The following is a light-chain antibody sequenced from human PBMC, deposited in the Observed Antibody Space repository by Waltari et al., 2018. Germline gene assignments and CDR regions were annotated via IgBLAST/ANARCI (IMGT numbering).Light chain of an antibody. Sequence: SYVVTQSPSASVAPGETARSTCGGAKIGSKSGHLYQQRPGQAPVLVISYDSDRPSGIPERFSGSNSGNTATLTISWVEAEDEADYYCLVWHSTIDHQGVFGGGTKLTVL. CDR1: KIGSKS. CDR2: YDS. V-gene: IGLV3-21*04. J-gene: IGLJ2*01. CDR3: LVWHSTIDHQGV.